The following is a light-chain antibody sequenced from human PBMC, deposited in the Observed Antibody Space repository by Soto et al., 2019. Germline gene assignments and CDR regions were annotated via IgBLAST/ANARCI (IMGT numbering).Light chain of an antibody. CDR3: QQRSNWPPWT. J-gene: IGKJ1*01. Sequence: EIGLTQSPATLFLSPGERATLSCRASQSVDTSLAWYQQKPGQAPRLLIYDASNRATDIPARFSGSGSGTDFTLTISSLEPEDFAVYFCQQRSNWPPWTFGQGTKVDIK. V-gene: IGKV3-11*01. CDR1: QSVDTS. CDR2: DAS.